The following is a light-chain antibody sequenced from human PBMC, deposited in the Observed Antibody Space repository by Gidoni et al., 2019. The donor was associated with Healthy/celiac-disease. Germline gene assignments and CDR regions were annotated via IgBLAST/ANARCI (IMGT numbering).Light chain of an antibody. Sequence: DIKLTQSPSFLSVSVGDRVTITCRASHGISSYLAWYQQKPGKAPQLLIYAASTLQSGVPSRFSGSGSGTEFTLTISSLQPEDFATYYCQQLNSYPLTFGGGTKVEIK. CDR2: AAS. J-gene: IGKJ4*01. CDR3: QQLNSYPLT. V-gene: IGKV1-9*01. CDR1: HGISSY.